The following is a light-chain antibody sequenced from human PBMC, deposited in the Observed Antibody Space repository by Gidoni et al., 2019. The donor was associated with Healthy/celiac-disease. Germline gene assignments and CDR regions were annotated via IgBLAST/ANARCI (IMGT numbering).Light chain of an antibody. Sequence: EIVMTQSPATLSVSPGERATLSCRASQSVRSNLAWYQPKPGQAPRPLIYGASTRATGIPARFSGSGSGTEFTLTISSLQSEDFAVYYCQQYNNWPQTFGQGTKVEIK. CDR3: QQYNNWPQT. V-gene: IGKV3-15*01. CDR1: QSVRSN. J-gene: IGKJ1*01. CDR2: GAS.